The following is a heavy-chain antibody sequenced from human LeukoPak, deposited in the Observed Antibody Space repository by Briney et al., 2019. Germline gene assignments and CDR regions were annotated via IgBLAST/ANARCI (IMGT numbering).Heavy chain of an antibody. J-gene: IGHJ6*02. CDR1: GFTFSSYA. V-gene: IGHV3-30-3*01. CDR3: ARDLIVVVPAARMGYYYYGMDV. Sequence: GRSLRLSCAASGFTFSSYAMHWVRLAPGKGVEWGAVISYDGSNKYYADSVKGRFTISRDNSKNTLYLQMNSLRAEDTAVYYCARDLIVVVPAARMGYYYYGMDVWGQGTLVTVSS. CDR2: ISYDGSNK. D-gene: IGHD2-2*01.